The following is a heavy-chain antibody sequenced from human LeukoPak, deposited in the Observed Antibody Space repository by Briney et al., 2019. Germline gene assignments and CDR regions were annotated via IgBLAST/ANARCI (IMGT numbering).Heavy chain of an antibody. J-gene: IGHJ4*02. CDR2: INQDGSET. CDR1: GFTFSSYW. D-gene: IGHD2/OR15-2a*01. Sequence: GGSLRLSCAASGFTFSSYWMSWVRQAPGKGLEWVANINQDGSETYYVDSLKGRFTISRDNAKNSLYLQMNSLSAEDTAVYYCARGPSGGNRLWMDYWGQGTLVTVSS. V-gene: IGHV3-7*01. CDR3: ARGPSGGNRLWMDY.